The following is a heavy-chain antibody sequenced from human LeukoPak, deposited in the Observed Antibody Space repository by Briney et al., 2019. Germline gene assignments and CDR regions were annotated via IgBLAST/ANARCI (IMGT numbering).Heavy chain of an antibody. V-gene: IGHV3-48*02. D-gene: IGHD3-3*02. CDR3: ARDHLYAFDI. Sequence: PGGSLRLSCEASGSTFSSYSMNWVRQAPGKGLEWISYISSSSTAIYSADSVKGRFTISRDNAKNSLSLQMNSLRDEVTAVYYCARDHLYAFDIWGQGTTVTVSS. CDR1: GSTFSSYS. J-gene: IGHJ3*02. CDR2: ISSSSTAI.